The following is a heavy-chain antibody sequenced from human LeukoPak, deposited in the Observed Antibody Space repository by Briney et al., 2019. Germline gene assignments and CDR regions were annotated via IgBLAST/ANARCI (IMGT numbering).Heavy chain of an antibody. CDR3: AKDGGTGRIAAPGADY. D-gene: IGHD6-13*01. Sequence: GGSLRLSCEASGFTFSNYSMNWVRQAPGKGLEWVSYIRSSSSTIYYADSVKGRSTISRDNAKNSLYLQMNSLRAEDTAVYYCAKDGGTGRIAAPGADYWGQGTLVTVSS. CDR2: IRSSSSTI. J-gene: IGHJ4*02. V-gene: IGHV3-48*01. CDR1: GFTFSNYS.